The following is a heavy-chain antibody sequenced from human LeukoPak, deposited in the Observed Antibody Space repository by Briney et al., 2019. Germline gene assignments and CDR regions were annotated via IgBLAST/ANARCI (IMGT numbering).Heavy chain of an antibody. J-gene: IGHJ4*02. CDR2: ISAYNGNT. CDR1: GYTFTSYG. D-gene: IGHD3-22*01. Sequence: ASVKVSCKASGYTFTSYGISWVRQAPGQGLEWMGWISAYNGNTNYAQKLQGRVTMTTDTSTSTAYMELRSLRSDDTAVYYCARGRYYDSSGYYIGGPYYFGYWGQGTLVTVSS. CDR3: ARGRYYDSSGYYIGGPYYFGY. V-gene: IGHV1-18*01.